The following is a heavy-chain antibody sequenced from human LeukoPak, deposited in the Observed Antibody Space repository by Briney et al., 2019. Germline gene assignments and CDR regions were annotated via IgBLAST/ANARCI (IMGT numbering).Heavy chain of an antibody. CDR1: GGSFSGYH. D-gene: IGHD3-10*01. CDR2: INHSGST. Sequence: SETLSLTCAVYGGSFSGYHWSWIRQPPGKGLEWIGEINHSGSTNYNPSLKSRVTISVDTSKNQFSLKLSSVTAADTAVYYCARCRGVTMVRGVIRYYYYMDVWGKGTTVTVSS. J-gene: IGHJ6*03. CDR3: ARCRGVTMVRGVIRYYYYMDV. V-gene: IGHV4-34*01.